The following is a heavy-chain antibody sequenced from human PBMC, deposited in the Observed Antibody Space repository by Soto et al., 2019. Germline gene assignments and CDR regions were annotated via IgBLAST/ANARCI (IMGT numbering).Heavy chain of an antibody. CDR2: IIPIFGTA. V-gene: IGHV1-69*05. J-gene: IGHJ5*02. CDR3: AREVRFLEWFPGPNWFDP. D-gene: IGHD3-3*01. CDR1: GGTFSSYA. Sequence: SVKVSCKASGGTFSSYAISWVRQAPGQGLEWMGGIIPIFGTANYAQKFQGRVTITRDASTSTAYMELSSLRSEDTAVYYCAREVRFLEWFPGPNWFDPWGQGTLVTVSS.